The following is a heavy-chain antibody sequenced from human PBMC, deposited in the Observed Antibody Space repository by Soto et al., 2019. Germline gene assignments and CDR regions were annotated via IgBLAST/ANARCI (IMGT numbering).Heavy chain of an antibody. V-gene: IGHV5-51*01. CDR3: ARIPQYCSGGSCYSGTYYYYYGMDV. CDR2: IYPGDSDT. Sequence: PGESLKISCKGSGYSFTSYWIGWVRQMPGKGLEWMGIIYPGDSDTRYSPSFQGQVTISADKSISTAYLQWSSLKASDTAMYYCARIPQYCSGGSCYSGTYYYYYGMDVWGQGTTVTVSS. J-gene: IGHJ6*02. D-gene: IGHD2-15*01. CDR1: GYSFTSYW.